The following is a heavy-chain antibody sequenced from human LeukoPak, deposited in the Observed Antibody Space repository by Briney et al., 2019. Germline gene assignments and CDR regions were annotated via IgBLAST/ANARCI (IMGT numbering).Heavy chain of an antibody. D-gene: IGHD3-3*01. CDR2: INHSGST. CDR3: ARAADDFWSGSSSAFDY. CDR1: GGSFSGYY. V-gene: IGHV4-34*01. J-gene: IGHJ4*02. Sequence: PSETLSLTCAVYGGSFSGYYWSWIRQPPGKGLEWIGEINHSGSTNYNPSLKSRVTISVDTSKNQFSLKLSSVTAADTAVYYCARAADDFWSGSSSAFDYWGQGTLVTVSS.